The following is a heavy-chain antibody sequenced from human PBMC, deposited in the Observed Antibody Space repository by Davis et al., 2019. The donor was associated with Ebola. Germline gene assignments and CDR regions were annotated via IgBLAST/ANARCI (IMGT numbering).Heavy chain of an antibody. J-gene: IGHJ6*02. CDR2: IIPFFGTA. Sequence: SVKVSCKASGGTFSSYAISWVRQAPGQGLEWMGGIIPFFGTANYAQKFQGRVTITADKSTSTAYMELSSLRSEDTAVYYCARDYVTLYYYGMDVWGQGTTVTVSS. V-gene: IGHV1-69*06. D-gene: IGHD3-10*02. CDR1: GGTFSSYA. CDR3: ARDYVTLYYYGMDV.